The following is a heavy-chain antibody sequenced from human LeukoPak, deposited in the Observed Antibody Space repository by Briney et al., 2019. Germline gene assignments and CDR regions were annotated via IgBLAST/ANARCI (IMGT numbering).Heavy chain of an antibody. V-gene: IGHV3-7*01. D-gene: IGHD1-26*01. Sequence: GGSLGLSCAASGFTFTNSWMAWVRQAPGKGLKWVANIKQDGSTKHYADSLKGRFTISRDNPKNSLYLQMNNLRADDTAVYYCTRDTDGSLDYWGQGILVTVAS. CDR2: IKQDGSTK. J-gene: IGHJ4*02. CDR3: TRDTDGSLDY. CDR1: GFTFTNSW.